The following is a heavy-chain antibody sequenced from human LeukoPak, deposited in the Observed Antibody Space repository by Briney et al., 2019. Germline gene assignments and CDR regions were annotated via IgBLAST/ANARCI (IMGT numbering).Heavy chain of an antibody. D-gene: IGHD3-22*01. CDR3: AREGYW. CDR2: ISYDGSNK. J-gene: IGHJ4*02. Sequence: GGSLRLSCAASGFTFSSYAMHWVRQAPGKGLEWVAVISYDGSNKYYADSVKGRFTISRDNSKNTLYLQMNSLRAEDTAVYYCAREGYWWGQGTLVTVSS. V-gene: IGHV3-30*04. CDR1: GFTFSSYA.